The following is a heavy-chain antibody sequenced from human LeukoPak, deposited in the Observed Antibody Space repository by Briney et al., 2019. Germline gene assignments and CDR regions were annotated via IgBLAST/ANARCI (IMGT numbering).Heavy chain of an antibody. V-gene: IGHV4-4*07. CDR1: GGSISSYY. J-gene: IGHJ6*03. Sequence: SETLSLTCTVSGGSISSYYWSWIRQPAGKGLEWIGRIYTSGSTNYNPSLKSRVTMSVDTSKNQFSLKLSSVTAADTAVYYCARAGYSNRYYYYYYMDVWGKGTTVTVSS. CDR2: IYTSGST. CDR3: ARAGYSNRYYYYYYMDV. D-gene: IGHD4-11*01.